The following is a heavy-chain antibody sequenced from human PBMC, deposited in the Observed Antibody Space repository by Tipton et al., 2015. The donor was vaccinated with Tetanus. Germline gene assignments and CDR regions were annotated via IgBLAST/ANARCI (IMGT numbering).Heavy chain of an antibody. Sequence: QSGAEVKKPGASVKVSCRTSGHTFTRHYIHWVRQAPGQGLEWMGIINPSDGDSSLAQKFQGRVTMTRDTSKNQFSLKLSSVTAADTAVYYCARHSLYYYGSERQPRWGQGTLVTVSS. J-gene: IGHJ4*02. CDR1: GHTFTRHY. CDR3: ARHSLYYYGSERQPR. V-gene: IGHV1-46*01. D-gene: IGHD3-10*01. CDR2: INPSDGDS.